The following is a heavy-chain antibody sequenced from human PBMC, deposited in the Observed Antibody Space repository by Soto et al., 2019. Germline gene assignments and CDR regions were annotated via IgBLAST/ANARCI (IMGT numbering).Heavy chain of an antibody. CDR3: ESSADPTEIVVVTYFDY. CDR2: ISYDGSNK. J-gene: IGHJ4*02. V-gene: IGHV3-30-3*01. CDR1: GFTFSNYA. Sequence: XESLRLSCAASGFTFSNYAMHWVRQAPGKGLEWVAVISYDGSNKYYADSVKGRFTISRDNSKNTLYLQMNSLRAEDTAVYYCESSADPTEIVVVTYFDYWGQGTLVTVSS. D-gene: IGHD2-21*02.